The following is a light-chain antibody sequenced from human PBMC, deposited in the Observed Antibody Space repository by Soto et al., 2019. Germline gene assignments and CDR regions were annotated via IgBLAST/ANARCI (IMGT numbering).Light chain of an antibody. V-gene: IGKV1-16*01. CDR1: QDISNY. CDR2: GAS. Sequence: DIQMTQSPSSLSASVGDRVTITCRASQDISNYLVWFQQKPGEAPKSLIYGASNLQGGVPSRFSGSGSGTDFTLTINSLQPEDFATYYCQHYKSYPLTFGGGTKVEIK. CDR3: QHYKSYPLT. J-gene: IGKJ4*01.